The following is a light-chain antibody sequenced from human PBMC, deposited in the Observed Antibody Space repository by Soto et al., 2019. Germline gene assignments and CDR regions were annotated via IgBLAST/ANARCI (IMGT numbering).Light chain of an antibody. CDR2: WAS. V-gene: IGKV4-1*01. CDR3: QQYYSIPLT. CDR1: QSVLYSSSNKNY. Sequence: DVVMTQSPDSLAVSLGERATINCKSSQSVLYSSSNKNYLAWYQQKPGQPPKLIIYWASTRESGVPDRFSGSGSGTDFTLTIVSLQAEDVAVYYCQQYYSIPLTVGGGTKVEIK. J-gene: IGKJ4*01.